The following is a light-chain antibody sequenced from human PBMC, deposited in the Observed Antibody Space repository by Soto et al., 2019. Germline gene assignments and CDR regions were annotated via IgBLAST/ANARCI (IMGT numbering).Light chain of an antibody. V-gene: IGLV2-14*01. CDR1: SSDVGGYNH. CDR3: NSHTSSGFRV. J-gene: IGLJ1*01. Sequence: QSVLTQPASVSGSPGQSITISCTGTSSDVGGYNHVSWYQHHPGKDPKLMIYEVSNRPSGVSNRFSGSKSGYTASLTISGLQAEDEADYYCNSHTSSGFRVFGTGTKLTVL. CDR2: EVS.